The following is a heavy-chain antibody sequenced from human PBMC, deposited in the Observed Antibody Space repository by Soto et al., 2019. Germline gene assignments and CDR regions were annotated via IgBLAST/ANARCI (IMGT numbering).Heavy chain of an antibody. Sequence: QVQLQESGPGLVKPSQTLSLTCTVSGGSISSGNYYWSWLRQHPGKGLEWIGYTYHSGSTYYNPSLKSRVTISVDTSKNQFSLKLSSVTAADTAIYYCAREYGDPFPSNWFDPWGQGTLVTVSS. V-gene: IGHV4-31*03. CDR2: TYHSGST. CDR1: GGSISSGNYY. J-gene: IGHJ5*02. D-gene: IGHD4-17*01. CDR3: AREYGDPFPSNWFDP.